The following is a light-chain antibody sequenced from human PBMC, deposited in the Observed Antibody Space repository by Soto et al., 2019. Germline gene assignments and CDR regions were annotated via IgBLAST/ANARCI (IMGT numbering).Light chain of an antibody. J-gene: IGKJ2*01. V-gene: IGKV2-30*02. CDR3: VQGVRWPPYT. CDR1: QSLLHSDGNTY. Sequence: EVVMTQSPLSLPVTLGQPASISCRSSQSLLHSDGNTYLSWLQQRPGQSPRRLIYKVSNRDSGVPDRFSGSGSDTDFTLKISRVEAEDVGVYYCVQGVRWPPYTFGQGTKLEI. CDR2: KVS.